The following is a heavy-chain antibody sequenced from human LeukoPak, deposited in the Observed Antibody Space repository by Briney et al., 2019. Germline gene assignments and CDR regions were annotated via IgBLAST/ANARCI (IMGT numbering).Heavy chain of an antibody. D-gene: IGHD6-13*01. Sequence: PGGSLRLSCAASGFTFSSYAMSWVRQAPGKGLEWVSAISGSGGSTYYADSVKGRFTISRDNSKNTLYLQMNSLRAEDTAVYYCAKALLGSSSRGWFDPWGRGTLVTVSS. V-gene: IGHV3-23*01. J-gene: IGHJ5*02. CDR2: ISGSGGST. CDR3: AKALLGSSSRGWFDP. CDR1: GFTFSSYA.